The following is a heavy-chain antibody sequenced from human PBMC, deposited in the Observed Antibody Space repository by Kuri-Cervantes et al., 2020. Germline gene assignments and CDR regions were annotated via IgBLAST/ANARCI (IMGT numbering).Heavy chain of an antibody. CDR2: ISPYNGNT. Sequence: ASVKVSCKASCYTFTNYGVTWVRQAPGQGLEWMGWISPYNGNTNYAQKLQGRVTMTTETPTSTANMELQGLRFDYTAVYYCARGADIVVVPATTDYYYYGLDVWGQGTTVTVSS. J-gene: IGHJ6*02. CDR1: CYTFTNYG. CDR3: ARGADIVVVPATTDYYYYGLDV. D-gene: IGHD2-21*01. V-gene: IGHV1-18*04.